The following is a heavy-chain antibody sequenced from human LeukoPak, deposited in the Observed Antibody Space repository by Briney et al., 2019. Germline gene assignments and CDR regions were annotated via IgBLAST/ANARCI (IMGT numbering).Heavy chain of an antibody. CDR2: MYSGDST. CDR1: GFTVRSNY. CDR3: ARADGYSSWFVH. D-gene: IGHD5-18*01. V-gene: IGHV3-53*01. Sequence: GGSLRLSCAASGFTVRSNYMTWVRQAPGKGLEWVSVMYSGDSTYYDDSVKGRFTIFRDNSKNTLDLQMNSLRDEDTGVYYCARADGYSSWFVHWGQGTLVTVSS. J-gene: IGHJ5*02.